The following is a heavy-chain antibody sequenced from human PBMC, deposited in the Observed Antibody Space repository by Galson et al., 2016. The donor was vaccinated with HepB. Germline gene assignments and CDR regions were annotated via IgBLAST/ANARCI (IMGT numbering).Heavy chain of an antibody. CDR3: ARTSHRECTGTRCVNFRYYYYYMTS. J-gene: IGHJ6*03. V-gene: IGHV3-53*01. CDR2: MFYGGTT. CDR1: GFTVSTYY. D-gene: IGHD2-2*01. Sequence: SLRLSCAASGFTVSTYYMSWVRQAPGKGLEWVSGMFYGGTTYYADSVEGRFTISRDDSMNTFYLQMNSLTAEDTAVYFCARTSHRECTGTRCVNFRYYYYYMTSGAKGPRSPSR.